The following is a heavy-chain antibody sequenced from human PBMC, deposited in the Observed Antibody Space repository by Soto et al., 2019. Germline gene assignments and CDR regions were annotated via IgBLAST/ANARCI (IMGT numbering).Heavy chain of an antibody. Sequence: QLQLQESGPGLVKPSETLSLTCTVSGGSISSSSYYWGWIRQPPGKGLEWIGSIYYSGSTYYNPSLKSRVTISVDTSKNQFSLKLSSVTAADTAVYYCARHTGIAVAVRYFDYWGQGTLVTVSS. D-gene: IGHD6-19*01. CDR2: IYYSGST. J-gene: IGHJ4*02. V-gene: IGHV4-39*01. CDR1: GGSISSSSYY. CDR3: ARHTGIAVAVRYFDY.